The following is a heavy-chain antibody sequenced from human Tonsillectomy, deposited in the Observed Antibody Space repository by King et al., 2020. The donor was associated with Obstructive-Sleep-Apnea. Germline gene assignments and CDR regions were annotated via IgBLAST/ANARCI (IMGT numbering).Heavy chain of an antibody. J-gene: IGHJ6*02. D-gene: IGHD3-3*01. CDR3: AKDLKPNYDFWSGYEGDYYYGMDV. V-gene: IGHV3-30*18. CDR2: ISYDGSNK. Sequence: VQLVESGGGVVQPGRSLRLSCAASGFTFSSYGMHWVRQAPGKGLEWVAVISYDGSNKYYADSVKGRFTISRDNSKNTLYLQMNSLRAEDTAVYYCAKDLKPNYDFWSGYEGDYYYGMDVWGQGTTVTVSS. CDR1: GFTFSSYG.